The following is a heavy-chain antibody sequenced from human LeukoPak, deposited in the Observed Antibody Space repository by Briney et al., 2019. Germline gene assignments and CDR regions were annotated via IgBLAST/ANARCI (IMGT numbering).Heavy chain of an antibody. J-gene: IGHJ5*02. D-gene: IGHD5-12*01. CDR3: VTSRKYTGSDWVNWFDP. Sequence: SETLSLTCGVYGGSFSAYYWSWIRQPPGKGLEWIGEINESGSTNYNSSLKSRVTISVDTPKNLFSLKLTSVTAADTAVYYCVTSRKYTGSDWVNWFDPWGQGTLVTVSS. V-gene: IGHV4-34*01. CDR2: INESGST. CDR1: GGSFSAYY.